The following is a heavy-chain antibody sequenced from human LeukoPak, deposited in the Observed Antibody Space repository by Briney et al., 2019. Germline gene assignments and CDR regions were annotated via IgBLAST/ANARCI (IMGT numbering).Heavy chain of an antibody. Sequence: ASVKVSCKASGYTFSIYAISWVRQAPGQGLEWMGWISTYNGNTNYAQNLQGRVTMTTDTSTSTAYMELRSLRSDDTAVYYCARDDTDFIFFDYWGQGTLVTVSS. CDR1: GYTFSIYA. V-gene: IGHV1-18*01. CDR2: ISTYNGNT. CDR3: ARDDTDFIFFDY. J-gene: IGHJ4*02. D-gene: IGHD3-22*01.